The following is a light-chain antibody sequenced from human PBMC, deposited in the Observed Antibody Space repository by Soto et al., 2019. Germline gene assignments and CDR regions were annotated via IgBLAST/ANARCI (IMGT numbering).Light chain of an antibody. CDR2: GAS. J-gene: IGKJ1*01. Sequence: EIVMTQYPATLSVAPGEKATLSCRYRQSVSGNLAGYQQKPGQAPRLLIYGASTRATGIPARFSGSGSGTEFTLTISSLQSEDFAVYYCQQYNNWPPGTFGQGTKVEIK. V-gene: IGKV3-15*01. CDR1: QSVSGN. CDR3: QQYNNWPPGT.